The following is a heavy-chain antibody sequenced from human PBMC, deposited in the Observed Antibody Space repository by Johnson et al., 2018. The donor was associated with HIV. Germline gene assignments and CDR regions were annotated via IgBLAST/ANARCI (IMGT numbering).Heavy chain of an antibody. CDR3: ARVRLPDAFDI. CDR1: GFTFSSYA. V-gene: IGHV3-30*04. J-gene: IGHJ3*02. CDR2: LHYDGSNK. Sequence: QVLLVESGGGVVQPGRSLRLSCPASGFTFSSYAMHWVRQPPGKGLEWVDVLHYDGSNKYYAASVKGRFTISRDNSKNTLYLQMNSLRAEDTAVYYCARVRLPDAFDIWGQGTMVTVSS.